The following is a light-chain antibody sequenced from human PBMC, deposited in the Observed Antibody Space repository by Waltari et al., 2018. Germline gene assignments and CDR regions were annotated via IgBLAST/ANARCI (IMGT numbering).Light chain of an antibody. J-gene: IGKJ1*01. CDR3: QKYGTLPAT. V-gene: IGKV3-20*01. CDR2: DAS. Sequence: EIVLTQSPGTLSLSPGERATLSCRASQSVSRTLAWYQQKPGQAPRLLIYDASNRATGIPDRFSGSGFGTDFSLTISRLEPEDFAVYYCQKYGTLPATFGQGTTVEIK. CDR1: QSVSRT.